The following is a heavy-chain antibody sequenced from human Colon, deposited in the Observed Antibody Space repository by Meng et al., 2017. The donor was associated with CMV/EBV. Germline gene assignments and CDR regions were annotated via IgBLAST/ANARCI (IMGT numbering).Heavy chain of an antibody. Sequence: VQLVEAGGGLVQPGGSLGLSCAASGFTFSSSWMSWVRQAPGKGLEWVANINTDGSDKYHVDSVKGRFTISRDNAKNSLYLQMNSLRADDTTVYYCSRDPRTLDYWGQGTLVTVSS. CDR3: SRDPRTLDY. J-gene: IGHJ4*02. CDR1: GFTFSSSW. V-gene: IGHV3-7*05. CDR2: INTDGSDK.